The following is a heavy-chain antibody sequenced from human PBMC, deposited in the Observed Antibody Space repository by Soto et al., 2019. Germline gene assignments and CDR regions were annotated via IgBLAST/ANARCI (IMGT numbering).Heavy chain of an antibody. D-gene: IGHD2-8*02. J-gene: IGHJ3*01. V-gene: IGHV3-48*03. Sequence: EAELVESGGGLVQPGGSLTLSCAASGFIFSDYEVDWVRQAPGRGPEWISYISDGGTTIYYAASVKGRFTISRDDAKKSLYLHMNNRRVDDTAIYFCVKEYCTGGTCFDAFDLWGQGTVVTVSS. CDR2: ISDGGTTI. CDR3: VKEYCTGGTCFDAFDL. CDR1: GFIFSDYE.